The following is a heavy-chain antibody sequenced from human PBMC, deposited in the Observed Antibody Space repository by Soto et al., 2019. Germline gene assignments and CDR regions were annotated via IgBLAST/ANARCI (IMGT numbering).Heavy chain of an antibody. D-gene: IGHD6-19*01. J-gene: IGHJ4*02. Sequence: ASVKVSCKVSGYTLTELSMHWVRQAPGKGLEWMGGFDPEDGETIYAQKFQGRVTMTRNTSISTAYMELSSLRSEDTAVYYCARAERSIAVAGTGPPAYWGQGTLVTVSS. CDR2: FDPEDGET. CDR3: ARAERSIAVAGTGPPAY. CDR1: GYTLTELS. V-gene: IGHV1-24*01.